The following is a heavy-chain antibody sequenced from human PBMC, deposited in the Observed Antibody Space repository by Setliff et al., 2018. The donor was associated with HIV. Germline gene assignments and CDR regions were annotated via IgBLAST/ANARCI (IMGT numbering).Heavy chain of an antibody. Sequence: PSETLSLTCAVSGYSIGSGSFWGWIRQPPGKGLEWIATIPHSGGTYYNPDPSLTGRVTISLDTSKNQFSLKLAFVTAADTAVYYCARYSTLTTNFDYWGQGTQVTVSS. CDR3: ARYSTLTTNFDY. D-gene: IGHD4-17*01. CDR1: GYSIGSGSF. CDR2: IPHSGGT. J-gene: IGHJ4*02. V-gene: IGHV4-38-2*01.